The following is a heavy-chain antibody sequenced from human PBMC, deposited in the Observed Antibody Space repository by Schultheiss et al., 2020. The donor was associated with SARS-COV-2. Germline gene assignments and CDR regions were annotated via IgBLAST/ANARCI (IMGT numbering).Heavy chain of an antibody. V-gene: IGHV3-7*01. CDR1: GFTFSNAW. CDR2: IKEDGSEK. J-gene: IGHJ6*02. Sequence: GGSLRLSCAASGFTFSNAWMSWVRQAPGKGLEWVANIKEDGSEKYYVDSVKGRFTISRDNAKNSLYLQMNSLRAEDTAVYYCARERMTYYDFWSGYGYYYGMDVWGQGTTVTVSS. CDR3: ARERMTYYDFWSGYGYYYGMDV. D-gene: IGHD3-3*01.